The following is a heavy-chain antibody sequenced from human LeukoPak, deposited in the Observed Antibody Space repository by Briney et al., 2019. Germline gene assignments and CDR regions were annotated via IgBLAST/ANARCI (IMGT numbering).Heavy chain of an antibody. D-gene: IGHD2-8*02. Sequence: PGGSLRLSCAASGFTFSSYGMHWVRQAPAKGLEWVAFIRYDESNKYYADSVKGRFTISRDNAKNTLYLQMSSLRAEDTAVYYCARVLTGSWDWFDPWGQGTLVTVSS. CDR2: IRYDESNK. V-gene: IGHV3-30*02. J-gene: IGHJ5*02. CDR1: GFTFSSYG. CDR3: ARVLTGSWDWFDP.